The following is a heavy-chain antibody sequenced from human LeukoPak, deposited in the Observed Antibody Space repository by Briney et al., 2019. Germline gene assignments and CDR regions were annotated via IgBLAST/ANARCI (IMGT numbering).Heavy chain of an antibody. CDR3: ATRGLTVAGTGYYYGMDV. CDR1: GFTFSSYA. CDR2: ISGSGGST. Sequence: GGSLRLSCAASGFTFSSYAMSWVRQAPGKGLEWVSAISGSGGSTYYADSVKGRLTISRDNSKNTLYLQMNSLRAEDTAVYYCATRGLTVAGTGYYYGMDVWGQGTTVTVSS. V-gene: IGHV3-23*01. J-gene: IGHJ6*02. D-gene: IGHD6-19*01.